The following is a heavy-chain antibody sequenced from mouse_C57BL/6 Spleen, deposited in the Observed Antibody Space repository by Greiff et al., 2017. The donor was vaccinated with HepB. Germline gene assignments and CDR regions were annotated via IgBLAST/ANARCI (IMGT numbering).Heavy chain of an antibody. CDR2: ISSGGDYI. V-gene: IGHV5-9-1*02. CDR3: TRDRYYYGSSYGYFDV. J-gene: IGHJ1*03. D-gene: IGHD1-1*01. CDR1: GFTFSSYA. Sequence: EVKLVESGEGLVKPGGSLKLSCAASGFTFSSYAMSWVRQTPEKRLEWVAYISSGGDYIYYADTVKGRITISRDNARNTLYLQMSSLKSEDTAMYYCTRDRYYYGSSYGYFDVWGTGTTVTVSS.